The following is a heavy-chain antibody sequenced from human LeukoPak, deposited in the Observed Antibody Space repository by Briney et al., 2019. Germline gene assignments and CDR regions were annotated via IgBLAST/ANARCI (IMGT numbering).Heavy chain of an antibody. Sequence: PSETLSLTCTVSGGSISSYYWSWIRQPPGKGLEWIGYIYYSGSTNYNPSLKSRVTISVDTSKNQFSLKLSSVTAADTAVYYCARGSTTVTRSAFDIWGQGTMVTVSS. CDR2: IYYSGST. CDR3: ARGSTTVTRSAFDI. D-gene: IGHD4-17*01. J-gene: IGHJ3*02. V-gene: IGHV4-59*01. CDR1: GGSISSYY.